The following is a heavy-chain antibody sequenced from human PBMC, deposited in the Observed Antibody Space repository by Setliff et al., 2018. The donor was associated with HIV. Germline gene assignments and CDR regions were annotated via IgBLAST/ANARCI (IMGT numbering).Heavy chain of an antibody. J-gene: IGHJ4*02. CDR2: IWYDGNNK. Sequence: GGSLRLSCAASGFTFSRYGMHWVRQTPGKGLEWVAIIWYDGNNKQYADSMKGRFTISRDNSNNMLYLQMNSLRAEDTAVYYCARNSYFFDSWGQGALVTVSS. CDR1: GFTFSRYG. CDR3: ARNSYFFDS. D-gene: IGHD2-15*01. V-gene: IGHV3-33*01.